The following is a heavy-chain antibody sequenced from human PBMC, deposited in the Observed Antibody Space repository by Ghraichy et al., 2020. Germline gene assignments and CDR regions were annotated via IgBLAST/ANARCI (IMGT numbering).Heavy chain of an antibody. CDR1: GGSVSSGSYY. V-gene: IGHV4-61*01. J-gene: IGHJ4*02. CDR2: IYYSGST. D-gene: IGHD3-22*01. Sequence: SETLSLTCTVSGGSVSSGSYYWSWIRQPPGKGLEWIGYIYYSGSTNYNPSLKSRVTISVDTSKNQFSLKLSSVTAADTAVYYCARGWDYYDSSGYPFDYWGQGTLVTVSS. CDR3: ARGWDYYDSSGYPFDY.